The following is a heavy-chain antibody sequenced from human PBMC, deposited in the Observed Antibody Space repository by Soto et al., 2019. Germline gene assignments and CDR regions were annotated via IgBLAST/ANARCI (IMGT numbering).Heavy chain of an antibody. CDR3: AGEGWGYDASGYHTTVSL. CDR2: IGAYNGAT. CDR1: GYSFTTYG. Sequence: QVQLVQSGAEVKRPGASVKVSCEASGYSFTTYGITWVRQAPGQGLEWMGWIGAYNGATNYAQRVQGRVTMSIDPAINTAYMELRSLKSADTAVYYCAGEGWGYDASGYHTTVSLWGQGTLVTVSS. D-gene: IGHD3-22*01. J-gene: IGHJ4*02. V-gene: IGHV1-18*01.